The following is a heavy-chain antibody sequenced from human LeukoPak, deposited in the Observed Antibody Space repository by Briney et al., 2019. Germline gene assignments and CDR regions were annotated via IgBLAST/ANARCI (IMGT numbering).Heavy chain of an antibody. CDR1: GYTFTNYA. Sequence: ASVKVSCKASGYTFTNYAINWVRQAPGQGLEWMGWINTNTVNPTYAQGFAGRFVFSLDTSVSTAYLRIGSLKAEDTAVYYCARGTSGLVTTNDYWGQGTLVTVSS. CDR3: ARGTSGLVTTNDY. V-gene: IGHV7-4-1*01. CDR2: INTNTVNP. D-gene: IGHD3/OR15-3a*01. J-gene: IGHJ4*02.